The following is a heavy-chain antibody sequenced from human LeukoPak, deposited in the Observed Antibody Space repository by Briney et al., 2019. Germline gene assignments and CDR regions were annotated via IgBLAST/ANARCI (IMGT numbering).Heavy chain of an antibody. CDR2: ISTSSSYI. J-gene: IGHJ4*02. D-gene: IGHD3-10*01. CDR3: ARVYQGVSLFDGIDY. Sequence: GGSLRLSCAVSEFTFSIYAMNWVRQAPGKGLEWVSSISTSSSYINYADSVKGRFTISRDNAKKSLYLQMNSLRAEDTAVYYCARVYQGVSLFDGIDYWGQGTLVTVSS. CDR1: EFTFSIYA. V-gene: IGHV3-21*01.